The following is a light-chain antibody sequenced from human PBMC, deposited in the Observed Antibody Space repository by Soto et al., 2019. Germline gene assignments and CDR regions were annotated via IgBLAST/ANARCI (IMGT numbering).Light chain of an antibody. CDR2: LEGSGNY. V-gene: IGLV4-60*03. CDR1: SGHSSYI. Sequence: QAVVTQSSSASASLGSSVKLTCTLSSGHSSYIIAWHQQQPGKAPRYLMKLEGSGNYNKGSGVPDRFSGSSSGADRYLTISNLQSEDEADYYCETWDNNSRVFGGGTKLTV. CDR3: ETWDNNSRV. J-gene: IGLJ3*02.